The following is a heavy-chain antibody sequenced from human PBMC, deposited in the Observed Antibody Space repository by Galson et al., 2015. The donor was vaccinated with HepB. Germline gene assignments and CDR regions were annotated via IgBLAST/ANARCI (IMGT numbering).Heavy chain of an antibody. V-gene: IGHV3-48*02. CDR1: GFTFSSYS. CDR2: ISSSSSTI. Sequence: SLRLSCAASGFTFSSYSMNWVRQAPGKGLEWVSYISSSSSTIYYADSVKGRFTISRDNAKNSLYLQMNSLRDEDTAVYYCARSPGYYGLDAFDIWGQGTMVTVSS. D-gene: IGHD3-10*01. CDR3: ARSPGYYGLDAFDI. J-gene: IGHJ3*02.